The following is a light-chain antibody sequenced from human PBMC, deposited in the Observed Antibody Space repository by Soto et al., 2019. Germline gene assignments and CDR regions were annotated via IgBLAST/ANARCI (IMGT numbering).Light chain of an antibody. CDR1: SSDVGGYNY. Sequence: QSALTQPASVSGSPGQSITISCTGTSSDVGGYNYVSWYQQHPGKAPKLMIYEVSNRPSGVSNRFSGSKSGNTASLTISGLQAEDEADYYCSSYTSSSLCGFGTGTKLTVL. CDR2: EVS. V-gene: IGLV2-14*01. J-gene: IGLJ1*01. CDR3: SSYTSSSLCG.